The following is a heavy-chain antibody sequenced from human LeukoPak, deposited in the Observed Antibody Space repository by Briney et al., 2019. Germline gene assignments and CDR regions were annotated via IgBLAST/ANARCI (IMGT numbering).Heavy chain of an antibody. CDR1: GGTFSSYA. Sequence: SVKVSCKASGGTFSSYAISWVREAPGQGLEWMGGIIPIFGTANYAQKFQGRVTITADESTSTAYMELSRLRSDDTAVYYCARAYGDPIWFDPWGQGTLVTVSS. D-gene: IGHD4-17*01. J-gene: IGHJ5*02. CDR2: IIPIFGTA. V-gene: IGHV1-69*13. CDR3: ARAYGDPIWFDP.